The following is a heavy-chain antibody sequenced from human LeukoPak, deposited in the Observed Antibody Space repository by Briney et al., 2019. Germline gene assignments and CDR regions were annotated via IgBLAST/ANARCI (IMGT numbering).Heavy chain of an antibody. J-gene: IGHJ6*02. CDR2: VSSSGSTI. Sequence: GGSLRLSCAASGFTFSNYEMNWVRQAPGKGLEWVSYVSSSGSTIYYADSVKGRSTISRDNAKNTLYLQMNSLRAEDTAVYYCGREDRFGYNYAYGMDVWGQGTTVTVSS. V-gene: IGHV3-48*03. D-gene: IGHD5-18*01. CDR3: GREDRFGYNYAYGMDV. CDR1: GFTFSNYE.